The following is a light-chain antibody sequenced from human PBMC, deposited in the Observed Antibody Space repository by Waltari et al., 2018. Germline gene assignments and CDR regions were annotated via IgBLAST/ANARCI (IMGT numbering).Light chain of an antibody. J-gene: IGKJ2*01. CDR1: QSIRST. CDR2: DAS. Sequence: DIVLTQSQATLSLSPGAGATLSCRASQSIRSTLAWYQQKPGQAPRLLIYDASTSATGMSARFSGSGSGTEFTLTISSLQSEDFAIYYCQHYGNWPPYTFGQGSRLDIK. CDR3: QHYGNWPPYT. V-gene: IGKV3-15*01.